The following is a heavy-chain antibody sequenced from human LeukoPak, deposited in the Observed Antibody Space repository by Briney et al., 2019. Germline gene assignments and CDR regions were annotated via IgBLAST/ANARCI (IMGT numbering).Heavy chain of an antibody. J-gene: IGHJ5*02. CDR2: IYYSGST. Sequence: SETLSLTCTVSGGSISSSSYYWGWIRQPPGKGLEGIGSIYYSGSTYYNPSLKSRVTISVDTSKNQFSLKLSSVTAADTAVYYCARDSGIAAAGYNWFDPWGQGTLVTVSS. CDR1: GGSISSSSYY. CDR3: ARDSGIAAAGYNWFDP. D-gene: IGHD6-13*01. V-gene: IGHV4-39*02.